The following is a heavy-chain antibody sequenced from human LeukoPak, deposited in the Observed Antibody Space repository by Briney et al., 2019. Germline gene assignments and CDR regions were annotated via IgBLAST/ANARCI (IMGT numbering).Heavy chain of an antibody. CDR3: ARGHGDYDYVWGSYRYTGSTFDY. D-gene: IGHD3-16*02. CDR1: GFTFSSYA. Sequence: GGSLRLSCAASGFTFSSYAMHWVRQAPGKGLEWVAVISYDGSNKYYADSVKGRFTISRDNSGNTLYLQMNSLRAEDTAVYYCARGHGDYDYVWGSYRYTGSTFDYWGQGTLVTVSS. J-gene: IGHJ4*02. V-gene: IGHV3-30-3*01. CDR2: ISYDGSNK.